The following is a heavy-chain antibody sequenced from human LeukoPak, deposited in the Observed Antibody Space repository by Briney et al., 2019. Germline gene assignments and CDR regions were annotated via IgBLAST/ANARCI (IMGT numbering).Heavy chain of an antibody. D-gene: IGHD4-17*01. CDR2: IYYSGNT. CDR3: ARTVRYYYYYMDV. Sequence: SETLSLTCTVSGGPISSSSYYWGWIRQPPGKGLEWIGSIYYSGNTYYNPSLKSRVTLSVDTSKNQFSLELTSVTAADTAVYYCARTVRYYYYYMDVWGKGTTVTVSS. V-gene: IGHV4-39*07. CDR1: GGPISSSSYY. J-gene: IGHJ6*03.